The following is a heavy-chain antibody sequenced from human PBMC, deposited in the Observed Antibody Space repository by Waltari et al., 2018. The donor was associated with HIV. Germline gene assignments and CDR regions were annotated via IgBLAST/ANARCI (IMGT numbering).Heavy chain of an antibody. CDR2: INHSGST. J-gene: IGHJ4*02. CDR3: ARGRSPYSSGWYASEY. CDR1: GGSFSAYY. D-gene: IGHD6-19*01. Sequence: QVQLQQWGAGLLKPSETLSLTSPHYGGSFSAYYWRWLRPPPGKGLEWIGEINHSGSTNYKPSLKSRVTISVDTSKNQFSLKLSSVTAADTAVYYCARGRSPYSSGWYASEYWGQGTLVTVSS. V-gene: IGHV4-34*01.